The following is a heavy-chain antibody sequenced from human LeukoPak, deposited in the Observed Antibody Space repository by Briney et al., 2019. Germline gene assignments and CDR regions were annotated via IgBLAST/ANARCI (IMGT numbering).Heavy chain of an antibody. CDR3: ARGPYSNYPPYYHYYYMDV. J-gene: IGHJ6*03. Sequence: GASVKVSCKASGYTFTSYDINWVRQATGQGLEWMGWMNPNSGNTGYAQKFQGRVTMTRNTSISTAYMELSSLRSEDTAVYYCARGPYSNYPPYYHYYYMDVWGKGTTVTVSS. CDR1: GYTFTSYD. CDR2: MNPNSGNT. V-gene: IGHV1-8*01. D-gene: IGHD4-11*01.